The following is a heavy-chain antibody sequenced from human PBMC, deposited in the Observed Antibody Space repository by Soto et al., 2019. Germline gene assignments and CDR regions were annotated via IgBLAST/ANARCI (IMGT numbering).Heavy chain of an antibody. Sequence: TGGSLRLSCAASGFTFSSYGMHWVRQAPGKGLEWVAVIWYDGSNKYYADSVKGRFTISRDNSKNTLYLQMNSLRAEDTAVYYCATVGYCSSTSCQTRYYYYGMDVWGQGTTVTVSS. D-gene: IGHD2-2*03. V-gene: IGHV3-33*01. CDR1: GFTFSSYG. J-gene: IGHJ6*02. CDR2: IWYDGSNK. CDR3: ATVGYCSSTSCQTRYYYYGMDV.